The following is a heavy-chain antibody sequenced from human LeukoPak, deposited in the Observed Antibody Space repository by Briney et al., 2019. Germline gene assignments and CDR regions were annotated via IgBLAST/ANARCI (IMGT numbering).Heavy chain of an antibody. V-gene: IGHV3-15*01. CDR3: TTEEGY. J-gene: IGHJ4*02. CDR2: IKSKTDGGTT. CDR1: GFTFADYN. Sequence: GGCLRLSCTASGFTFADYNINWVRQAPGKGLEWVGYIKSKTDGGTTDYAAPVKGRFTISRDDSKNTLYLQMNSLKTEDTAVYYCTTEEGYWGQGTLVTVSS.